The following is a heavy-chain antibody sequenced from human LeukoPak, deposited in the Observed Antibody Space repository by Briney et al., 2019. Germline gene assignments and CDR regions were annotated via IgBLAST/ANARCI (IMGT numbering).Heavy chain of an antibody. CDR1: GYTFTGYY. J-gene: IGHJ4*02. CDR3: ATAERGPVDY. D-gene: IGHD1-26*01. CDR2: INPNSGGT. Sequence: ASVKVSCKASGYTFTGYYMHWVRQAPGQGLEWMGWINPNSGGTNYAQKFQGRVTMTEDTSTDTAYMELSSLRSEDTAVYYCATAERGPVDYWGQGTLVTVSS. V-gene: IGHV1-2*02.